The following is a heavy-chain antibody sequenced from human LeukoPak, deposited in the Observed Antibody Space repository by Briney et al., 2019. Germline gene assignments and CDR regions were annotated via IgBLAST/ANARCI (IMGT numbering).Heavy chain of an antibody. V-gene: IGHV3-30*18. CDR2: ISYDGSNK. D-gene: IGHD6-13*01. CDR1: GFTFSSYG. J-gene: IGHJ4*02. CDR3: AKDSERIAAAGMSFDY. Sequence: PGRSLRLSCAASGFTFSSYGMHWVRQAPGQGLEWVAVISYDGSNKYYADSVKGRFTISRDNSKNTLYLQMNSLRAEDTAVYYCAKDSERIAAAGMSFDYWGQGTLVTVSS.